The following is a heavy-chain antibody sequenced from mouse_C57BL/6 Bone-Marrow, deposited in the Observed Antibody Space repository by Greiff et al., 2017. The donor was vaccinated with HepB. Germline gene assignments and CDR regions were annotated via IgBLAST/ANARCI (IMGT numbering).Heavy chain of an antibody. CDR2: IWGGGST. Sequence: VMLVESGPGLVAPSQSLSITCTVSGFSLTSYGVDWVRQPPGKGLEWLGVIWGGGSTNYNSDLMSRLSISKDNSKSQVFLKMNSLQTDDTAMYYCAKNYGSSLPYAMDYWGQGTSVTVSS. D-gene: IGHD1-1*01. CDR1: GFSLTSYG. J-gene: IGHJ4*01. V-gene: IGHV2-9*01. CDR3: AKNYGSSLPYAMDY.